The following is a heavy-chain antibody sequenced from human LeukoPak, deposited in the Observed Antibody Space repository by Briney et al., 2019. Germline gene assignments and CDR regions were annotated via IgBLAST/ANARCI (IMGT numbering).Heavy chain of an antibody. CDR1: GYTFTSYY. J-gene: IGHJ6*03. CDR2: INPSGGST. CDR3: ARGNWNYFSNYYYYYYMDV. D-gene: IGHD1-7*01. Sequence: ASVKVSCKASGYTFTSYYMHWVRQAPGQGLEWMGIINPSGGSTSYAQKFQGRVTMTRDMSTSTVYMELSSLRSEDTAVYYCARGNWNYFSNYYYYYYMDVWGKGATVTVSS. V-gene: IGHV1-46*01.